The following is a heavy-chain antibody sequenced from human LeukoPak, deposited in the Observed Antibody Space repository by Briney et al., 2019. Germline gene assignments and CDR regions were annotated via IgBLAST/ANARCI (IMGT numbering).Heavy chain of an antibody. J-gene: IGHJ4*02. CDR3: ARSSGSYYSYYFDY. CDR2: INHSGST. D-gene: IGHD1-26*01. V-gene: IGHV4-34*01. CDR1: GGSFSGYY. Sequence: PSETLSLTCAVYGGSFSGYYWSWIRQPPGKGLEWIGEINHSGSTNYNPSLKSRVTISVDTSKNQFSLKLSSVTAADTAVYYCARSSGSYYSYYFDYWGQGTLVTVSS.